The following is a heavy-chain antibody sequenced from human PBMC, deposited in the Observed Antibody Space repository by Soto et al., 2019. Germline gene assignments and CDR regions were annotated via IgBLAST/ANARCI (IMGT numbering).Heavy chain of an antibody. V-gene: IGHV1-69*01. J-gene: IGHJ4*02. CDR3: GRAKGYYDILTGYPPSYYFDY. CDR1: GGTFSSYA. CDR2: IIPIFGTA. D-gene: IGHD3-9*01. Sequence: QVQLVQSGAEVKKPGSSVKVSCKASGGTFSSYAISWVRQAPGQGLEWMGGIIPIFGTANYAQKFQGRVTITADESTNTACMELSSLRSEDTAVYYCGRAKGYYDILTGYPPSYYFDYWGQGTLGTGSS.